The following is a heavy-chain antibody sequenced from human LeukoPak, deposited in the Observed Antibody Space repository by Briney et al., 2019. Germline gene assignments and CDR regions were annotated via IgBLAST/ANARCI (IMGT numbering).Heavy chain of an antibody. J-gene: IGHJ4*02. V-gene: IGHV3-66*01. CDR1: GFTISSSY. CDR3: ARGARGAYFDY. D-gene: IGHD4/OR15-4a*01. Sequence: GGSLRLSCAASGFTISSSYMSWVRQVPGKGLEWVSCIYGADTIYYADFVKDRFTISRDSNRNILYLQMNSLRADDTAVYYCARGARGAYFDYWGQGTLVTVSS. CDR2: IYGADTI.